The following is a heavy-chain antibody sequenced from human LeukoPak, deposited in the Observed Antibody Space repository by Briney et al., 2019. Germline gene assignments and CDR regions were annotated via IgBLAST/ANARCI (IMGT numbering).Heavy chain of an antibody. CDR3: ARVEASEGKWLLVDY. CDR2: IYSDGTT. CDR1: GFSVSSNY. Sequence: PGGSLRLSCAASGFSVSSNYMTWVRQAPGKGLEWVSVIYSDGTTYYADSVRGRFTISRDNSKNTLFLQMNSLRAEDTAVYHCARVEASEGKWLLVDYWGQGTLVTVSS. D-gene: IGHD3-22*01. J-gene: IGHJ4*02. V-gene: IGHV3-53*01.